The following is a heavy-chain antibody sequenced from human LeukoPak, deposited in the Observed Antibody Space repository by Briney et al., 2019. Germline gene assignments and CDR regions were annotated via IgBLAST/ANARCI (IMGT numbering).Heavy chain of an antibody. V-gene: IGHV3-23*01. D-gene: IGHD3-10*01. CDR1: GFTFSSYA. CDR3: AKAGPRITMVREATFIDY. J-gene: IGHJ4*02. Sequence: GGSLRLSCAASGFTFSSYAMSWVRQAPGEGLGWVSAISGSGGSTYYADSVKGRFTISRDNSKNTLYLEMNSLRAEDTAVYYSAKAGPRITMVREATFIDYWGQGTLVTVSS. CDR2: ISGSGGST.